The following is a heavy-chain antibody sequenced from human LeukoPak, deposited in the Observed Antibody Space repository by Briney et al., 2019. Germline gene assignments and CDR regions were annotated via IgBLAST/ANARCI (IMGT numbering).Heavy chain of an antibody. Sequence: PGGSLRLSCAASGFTFSSYSMNWVRQAPGKGLEWVSSISSSSSYIYYADSVKGRFTISRDNAKNSLYLQMNSLRAEDTAVYYCARRYCSGGSCYSDFDYWGKGTLVTVSS. CDR3: ARRYCSGGSCYSDFDY. V-gene: IGHV3-21*01. D-gene: IGHD2-15*01. J-gene: IGHJ4*02. CDR1: GFTFSSYS. CDR2: ISSSSSYI.